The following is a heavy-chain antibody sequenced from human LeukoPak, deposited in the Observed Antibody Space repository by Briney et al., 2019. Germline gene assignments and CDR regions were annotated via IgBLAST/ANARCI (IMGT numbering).Heavy chain of an antibody. D-gene: IGHD2-2*01. Sequence: GGSLRLSCAASGFTFSSYAMSRVRQAPGKGLEWVSAISGSGGSTYYADSVKGRFTISRDNSKNTLYLQMNSLRAEDTAVYYCAKSDRFRVHCSSSSCYGWYFDLWGRGTLVTVSS. J-gene: IGHJ2*01. CDR2: ISGSGGST. CDR3: AKSDRFRVHCSSSSCYGWYFDL. CDR1: GFTFSSYA. V-gene: IGHV3-23*01.